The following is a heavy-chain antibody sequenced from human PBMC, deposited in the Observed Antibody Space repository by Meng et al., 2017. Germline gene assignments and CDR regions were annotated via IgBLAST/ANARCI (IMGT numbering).Heavy chain of an antibody. D-gene: IGHD3-10*01. Sequence: GGSLRLSCAASGFTFSSYWMSWVRQAPGKGLEWVANIKQDGSEKYYADSVKGRFTISRDNAKNSLYLQMNSLRAEDTALYYCAKGDTYYYGSGSYLGGYWGQGTLVTVSS. V-gene: IGHV3-7*03. CDR1: GFTFSSYW. CDR2: IKQDGSEK. CDR3: AKGDTYYYGSGSYLGGY. J-gene: IGHJ4*02.